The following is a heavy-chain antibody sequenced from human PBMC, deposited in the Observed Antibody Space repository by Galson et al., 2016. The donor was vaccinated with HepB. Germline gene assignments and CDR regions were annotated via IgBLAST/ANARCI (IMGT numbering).Heavy chain of an antibody. D-gene: IGHD4-17*01. CDR3: AKGLTTVTTEVDY. Sequence: SLRLSCAASGFTFSIFAMNWVRQAPGKGLEWVSGISDNGGSTYYVDSVKGRFTISRDNFKNMLYHQMNSLRAEDTAVYYCAKGLTTVTTEVDYWGQGTLVTVSS. CDR2: ISDNGGST. CDR1: GFTFSIFA. J-gene: IGHJ4*02. V-gene: IGHV3-23*01.